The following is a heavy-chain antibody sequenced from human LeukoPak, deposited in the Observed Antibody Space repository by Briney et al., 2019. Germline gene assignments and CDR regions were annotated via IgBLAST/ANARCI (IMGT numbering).Heavy chain of an antibody. J-gene: IGHJ6*03. CDR1: RFTFSDYY. CDR2: ISSSGSTI. D-gene: IGHD6-13*01. Sequence: GGSLRLSCAASRFTFSDYYMSWIRQAPGKGLEWVSYISSSGSTIYYADSVKGRFTISRDNAKNSLYLQMNSLRAEDTAVYYCARTPYSSSWYPYYYYYYYMDVWGKGTTVTISS. V-gene: IGHV3-11*01. CDR3: ARTPYSSSWYPYYYYYYYMDV.